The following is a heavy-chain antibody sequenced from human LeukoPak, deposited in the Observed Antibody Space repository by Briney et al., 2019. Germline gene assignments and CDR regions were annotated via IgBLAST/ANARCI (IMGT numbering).Heavy chain of an antibody. V-gene: IGHV1-46*01. CDR1: GYTFTSYY. Sequence: ASVTVSCEASGYTFTSYYMHWVRQAPGQGLEWMGIINPSGGSTSYAQKFQGRVTMTRDTSTSTVYMELSSLRSEDTAVYYCAIITIFGVVTVDYWGQGTLVTVSS. CDR2: INPSGGST. J-gene: IGHJ4*02. CDR3: AIITIFGVVTVDY. D-gene: IGHD3-3*01.